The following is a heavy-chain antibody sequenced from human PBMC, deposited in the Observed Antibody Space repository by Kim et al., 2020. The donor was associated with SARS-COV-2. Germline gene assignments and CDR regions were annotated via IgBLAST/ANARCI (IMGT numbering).Heavy chain of an antibody. Sequence: LSLTCAASGFTFRSFSMNWVRQAPGKGLEWVSSINASGRDTYYADSVKGRFTVSRDNVKNSLFLQLSSLRAEDTAIYYCARDRAGTFPDYWGQGTLV. CDR3: ARDRAGTFPDY. CDR2: INASGRDT. V-gene: IGHV3-21*01. CDR1: GFTFRSFS. D-gene: IGHD1-7*01. J-gene: IGHJ4*02.